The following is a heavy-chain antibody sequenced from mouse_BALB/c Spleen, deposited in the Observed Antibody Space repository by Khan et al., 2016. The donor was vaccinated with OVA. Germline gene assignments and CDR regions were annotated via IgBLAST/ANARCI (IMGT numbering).Heavy chain of an antibody. Sequence: VQLQQSGAELVRPGALVKLSCKASGFNIKDYYMLWVKQRPEQGLEWIGWIDPENGNTIYDPKFQAKASITADTSSNTAYLQLSSLTSEDTAVYYWARRGYGNYWFAYWGQGTLVTVSA. J-gene: IGHJ3*01. CDR1: GFNIKDYY. V-gene: IGHV14-1*02. D-gene: IGHD2-1*01. CDR2: IDPENGNT. CDR3: ARRGYGNYWFAY.